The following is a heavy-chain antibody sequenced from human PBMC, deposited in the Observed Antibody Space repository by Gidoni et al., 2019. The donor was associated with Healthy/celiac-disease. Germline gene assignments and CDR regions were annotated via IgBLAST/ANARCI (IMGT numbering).Heavy chain of an antibody. Sequence: QVQLQQWGAGLLKPSETLSLTCAVYGGSFSGYSWSWIRQPPGKGLEWIGEINHSGSTNYNPSLKSRVTISVDTSKNQFSLKLSSVTAADTAVYYCARVKGLMVRGVTSDWGQGTLVTVSS. CDR2: INHSGST. J-gene: IGHJ4*02. D-gene: IGHD3-10*01. CDR1: GGSFSGYS. V-gene: IGHV4-34*01. CDR3: ARVKGLMVRGVTSD.